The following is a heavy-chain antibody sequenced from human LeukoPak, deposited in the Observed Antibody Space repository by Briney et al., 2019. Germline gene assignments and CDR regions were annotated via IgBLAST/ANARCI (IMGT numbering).Heavy chain of an antibody. Sequence: GGSLRLSCAASGFTVSSNHMSWVRQAPGKGLEWVSVIYSGGSTYYADSVKGRFTISRDNSKNTLYLQMNSLRAEDTAVYYCARDSHSYGMDVWGQGTTVTVSS. CDR1: GFTVSSNH. CDR3: ARDSHSYGMDV. CDR2: IYSGGST. V-gene: IGHV3-66*01. J-gene: IGHJ6*02.